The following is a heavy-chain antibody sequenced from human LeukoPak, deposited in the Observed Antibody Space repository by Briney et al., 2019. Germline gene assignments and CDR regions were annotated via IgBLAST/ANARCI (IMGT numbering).Heavy chain of an antibody. Sequence: SETLSLTCTVSGGSISSGSYYWSWIRQPAGKGLEWIGRIYTSGSTNYNPSLKSRVTISVDTSKNQFSLKLSSVTAADTAVYYCARALVTTVVTNYFDYWGREPWSPSPQ. D-gene: IGHD4-23*01. V-gene: IGHV4-61*02. CDR2: IYTSGST. CDR1: GGSISSGSYY. J-gene: IGHJ4*02. CDR3: ARALVTTVVTNYFDY.